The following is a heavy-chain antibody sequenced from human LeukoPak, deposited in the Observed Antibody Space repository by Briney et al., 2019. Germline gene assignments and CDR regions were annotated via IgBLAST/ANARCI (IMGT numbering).Heavy chain of an antibody. J-gene: IGHJ4*02. V-gene: IGHV3-23*01. CDR3: AEDWDCTSRSGCLFYY. Sequence: GRSLRLSCAASAFTFSSYGMHWVRQAPGKGLEWDSAISGSGSSTYYADSVKGRFTISKDNSKNTLYLQMNSLRAEDTAVYYCAEDWDCTSRSGCLFYYWGQGTLVTVSS. CDR1: AFTFSSYG. D-gene: IGHD6-19*01. CDR2: ISGSGSST.